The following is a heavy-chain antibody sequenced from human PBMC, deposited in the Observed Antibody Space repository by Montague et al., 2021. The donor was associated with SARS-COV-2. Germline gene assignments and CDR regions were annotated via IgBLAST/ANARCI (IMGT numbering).Heavy chain of an antibody. J-gene: IGHJ4*02. D-gene: IGHD3-3*01. CDR3: ARDVRYYDFWSGRAQTSPDY. CDR1: GYSISSGYY. V-gene: IGHV4-38-2*02. Sequence: SETLSLTCTVSGYSISSGYYWGWIRQPPGKGLEWIGSIYHSGNTXYNPSLKGRVTISVDTSKNQFSLKLSSVTAADTAVYYCARDVRYYDFWSGRAQTSPDYWGQGTLVTVSS. CDR2: IYHSGNT.